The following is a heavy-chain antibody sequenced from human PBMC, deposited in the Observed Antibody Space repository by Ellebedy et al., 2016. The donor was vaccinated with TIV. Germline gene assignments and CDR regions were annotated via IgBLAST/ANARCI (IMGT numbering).Heavy chain of an antibody. V-gene: IGHV4-34*01. CDR3: ARAVFGTKFDF. CDR1: GGAFSGNY. D-gene: IGHD1-14*01. Sequence: MPSETLSLTCAVYGGAFSGNYWSWIRQPPGQGLEWIGTFNHSGSTNYNPSLKSRVTISVDTSKNQLSLKLSSVTAADTAVYYCARAVFGTKFDFWGQGTLVTVSS. CDR2: FNHSGST. J-gene: IGHJ4*02.